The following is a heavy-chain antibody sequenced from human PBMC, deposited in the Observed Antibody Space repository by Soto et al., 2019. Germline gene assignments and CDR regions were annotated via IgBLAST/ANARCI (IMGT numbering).Heavy chain of an antibody. D-gene: IGHD5-12*01. CDR2: IYYSGST. V-gene: IGHV4-30-4*01. J-gene: IGHJ4*02. Sequence: SETLSLTCPVSGGSISSGDYYWSWIRQPPGKGLEWIGYIYYSGSTYYNPSLKSRVTISVDTSKNQFSLKLSSVTAADTAVYYCARVEGDGYKAFDYWGQGTLVTVSS. CDR1: GGSISSGDYY. CDR3: ARVEGDGYKAFDY.